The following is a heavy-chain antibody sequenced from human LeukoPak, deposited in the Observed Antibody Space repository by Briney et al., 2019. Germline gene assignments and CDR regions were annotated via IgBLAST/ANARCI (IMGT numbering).Heavy chain of an antibody. D-gene: IGHD3-10*01. Sequence: ASVKVSCKASGYTFTGYYMHWMRQAPGQGLEWMGWINPNSGDTNYAQKFQGRVTMTRNPSISTAYMELSSLNSADTAVYYCARESGFYGSGSRYWGQGTLVTVSS. J-gene: IGHJ4*02. CDR2: INPNSGDT. CDR3: ARESGFYGSGSRY. CDR1: GYTFTGYY. V-gene: IGHV1-2*02.